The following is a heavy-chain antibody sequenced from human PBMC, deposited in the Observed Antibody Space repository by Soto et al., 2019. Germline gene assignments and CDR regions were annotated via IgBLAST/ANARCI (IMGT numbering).Heavy chain of an antibody. CDR1: GGTFSSYT. D-gene: IGHD1-20*01. J-gene: IGHJ6*03. V-gene: IGHV1-69*08. Sequence: QVQLVQSGAEVKKPGSSVKVSCKASGGTFSSYTISWVRQAPGQGLEWMGRIIPILDIANYAQKFQGRVTITADKSTSTAYMELSSLRSEDTAVYYCARDITIERAYYYYYMDVWGKGTTVTVSS. CDR2: IIPILDIA. CDR3: ARDITIERAYYYYYMDV.